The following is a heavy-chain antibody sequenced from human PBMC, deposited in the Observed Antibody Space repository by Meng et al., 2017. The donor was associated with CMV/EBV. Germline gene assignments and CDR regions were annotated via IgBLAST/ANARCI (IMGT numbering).Heavy chain of an antibody. Sequence: GESLKISCAASGFTFSSCGMHWVRQAPGKGLEWVAVISYDGSNKYYADSVKGRFTISRDNSKNTLYLQMNSLRAEDTAVYYCASNRGAWGLLGFDYWGQGTLVTVSS. D-gene: IGHD3-16*01. V-gene: IGHV3-30*19. CDR2: ISYDGSNK. CDR3: ASNRGAWGLLGFDY. J-gene: IGHJ4*02. CDR1: GFTFSSCG.